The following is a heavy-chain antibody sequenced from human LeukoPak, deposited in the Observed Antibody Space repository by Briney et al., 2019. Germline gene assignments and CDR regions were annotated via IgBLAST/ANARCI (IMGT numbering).Heavy chain of an antibody. CDR2: IYYSGST. D-gene: IGHD1-1*01. CDR1: GGSINRYY. CDR3: ARGNLGGTDGDNWFDP. V-gene: IGHV4-59*01. J-gene: IGHJ5*02. Sequence: PSETLSLTCTVSGGSINRYYWSWIRQPPGKGLVWSGYIYYSGSTNYNPSLKSRVTISVGTIKNQFSLKLSSPTAADTAVDYWARGNLGGTDGDNWFDPWGQGTLVTVSS.